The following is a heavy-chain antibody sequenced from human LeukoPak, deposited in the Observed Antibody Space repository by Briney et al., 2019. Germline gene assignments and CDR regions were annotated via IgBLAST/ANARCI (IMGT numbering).Heavy chain of an antibody. V-gene: IGHV4-31*03. D-gene: IGHD3-16*01. J-gene: IGHJ6*03. CDR2: IYYSGST. Sequence: SQTLSLTCTVSGGSISSGGYYWSWLRQHPGKGLEWIGYIYYSGSTYYNPSLKSRVTISVDTSKNQFSLKLSSVTAADTAVYYCARECGGGYYMDVWGKGTTVTVSS. CDR3: ARECGGGYYMDV. CDR1: GGSISSGGYY.